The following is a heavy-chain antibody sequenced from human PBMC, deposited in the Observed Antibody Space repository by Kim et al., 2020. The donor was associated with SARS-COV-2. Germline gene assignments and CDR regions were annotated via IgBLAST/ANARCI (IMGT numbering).Heavy chain of an antibody. V-gene: IGHV3-23*01. J-gene: IGHJ6*03. CDR1: GFTFSSYA. D-gene: IGHD3-3*01. CDR3: AKGRFLEWLFSYYYYYMDV. Sequence: GGSLRLSCAASGFTFSSYAMSWVRQAPGKGLEWVSAISGSGGSTYYADSVKGRFTISRDNSKNTLYLQMNSLRAEDTAVYYCAKGRFLEWLFSYYYYYMDVWGEGTTVTVSS. CDR2: ISGSGGST.